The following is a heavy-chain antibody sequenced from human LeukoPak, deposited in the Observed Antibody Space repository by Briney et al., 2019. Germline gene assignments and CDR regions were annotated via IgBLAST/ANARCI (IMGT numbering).Heavy chain of an antibody. CDR1: GYTFTGHY. J-gene: IGHJ4*02. Sequence: GASVNVSCKASGYTFTGHYIHWARQAPGQGLEWVGWVNPKSGATKYAQQFQGRLTMTRDTSITTAHMVLSGLTFDDTAMYYCARMDGGVVTYFDSWGQGTLVTVSS. D-gene: IGHD3-16*01. V-gene: IGHV1-2*02. CDR2: VNPKSGAT. CDR3: ARMDGGVVTYFDS.